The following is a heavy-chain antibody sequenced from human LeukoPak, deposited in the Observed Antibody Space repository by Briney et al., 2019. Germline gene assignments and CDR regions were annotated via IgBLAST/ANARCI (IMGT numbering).Heavy chain of an antibody. CDR2: IYYSGGT. CDR1: GGSISSYY. D-gene: IGHD3-22*01. V-gene: IGHV4-59*12. Sequence: SETLSLTCTVSGGSISSYYWSWIRQPPGKGLEWIGYIYYSGGTNYNPSLKSRVTISVDTSKNQFSLNLSSVTAADTAVYYCARDYYDSSGYYAFDYWGQGTLVTVSS. J-gene: IGHJ4*02. CDR3: ARDYYDSSGYYAFDY.